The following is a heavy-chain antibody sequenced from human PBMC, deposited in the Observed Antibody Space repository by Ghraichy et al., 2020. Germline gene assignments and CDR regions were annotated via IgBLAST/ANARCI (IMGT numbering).Heavy chain of an antibody. CDR3: ASRYLGSGSPTYYFDY. Sequence: SETLSLTCTVSGGSISSGGYYWSWIRQHPGKGLEWIGYIYYSGSTYYNPSLKSRVTISVDTSKNQFSLKLSSVTAADTAVYYCASRYLGSGSPTYYFDYWGQGTLVTVSS. CDR1: GGSISSGGYY. CDR2: IYYSGST. D-gene: IGHD3-10*01. V-gene: IGHV4-31*03. J-gene: IGHJ4*02.